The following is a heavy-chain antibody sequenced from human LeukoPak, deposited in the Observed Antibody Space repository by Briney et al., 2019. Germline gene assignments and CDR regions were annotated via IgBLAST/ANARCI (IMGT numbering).Heavy chain of an antibody. D-gene: IGHD3-22*01. CDR3: AKDDYYDSSGTLDY. Sequence: GGSLRLSCAASGFTFSSYAMSWVRQAPGKGPEWVSAISGSGGSTYYADSVKGRFTISRDNSKNTLYLQMNSLRAEDTAVYYCAKDDYYDSSGTLDYWGQGTLVTVSS. V-gene: IGHV3-23*01. J-gene: IGHJ4*02. CDR2: ISGSGGST. CDR1: GFTFSSYA.